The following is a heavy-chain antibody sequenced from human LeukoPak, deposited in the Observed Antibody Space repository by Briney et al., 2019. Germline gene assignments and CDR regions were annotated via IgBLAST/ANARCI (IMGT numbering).Heavy chain of an antibody. D-gene: IGHD3-22*01. J-gene: IGHJ3*02. Sequence: ASVKVSCKASGYTFTDYYIHWVRQAPGQGLEWMGRINPNSGGTNSAQKFQGRVTMTRDTSISTAYMELSRLRSDDTAVYYCAREANDSSGYYPKHDAFDIWGQGTMVTISS. V-gene: IGHV1-2*06. CDR3: AREANDSSGYYPKHDAFDI. CDR2: INPNSGGT. CDR1: GYTFTDYY.